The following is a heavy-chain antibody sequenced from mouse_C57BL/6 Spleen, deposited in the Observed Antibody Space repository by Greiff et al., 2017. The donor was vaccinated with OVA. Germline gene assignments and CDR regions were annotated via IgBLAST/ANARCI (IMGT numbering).Heavy chain of an antibody. CDR1: GYSITSDY. CDR3: AINYGESTRYFGV. J-gene: IGHJ1*03. Sequence: EVKLMESGPGLAKPSQTLTLTCSVTGYSITSDYWNWIRKFPGNKLEYMGYISYSGSTYYNPSHKSRISITRDTSKKQYYLQLKSLSAEDTPTYFCAINYGESTRYFGVWGTEATLTPSS. CDR2: ISYSGST. D-gene: IGHD1-1*01. V-gene: IGHV3-8*01.